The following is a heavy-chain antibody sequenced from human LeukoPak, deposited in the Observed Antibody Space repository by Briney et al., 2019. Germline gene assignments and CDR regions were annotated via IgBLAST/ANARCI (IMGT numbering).Heavy chain of an antibody. J-gene: IGHJ4*03. CDR1: GFTFTTYG. V-gene: IGHV3-23*01. CDR3: ARGGGYTDY. D-gene: IGHD3-16*01. Sequence: GGSLRLSCAASGFTFTTYGMSWVRQAPGKGLEWVSGISGTGDSTYYADSLKGRFTISRDNSKNTVYLQMNSLRAEDTAVYYCARGGGYTDYWGQGTLVTVSS. CDR2: ISGTGDST.